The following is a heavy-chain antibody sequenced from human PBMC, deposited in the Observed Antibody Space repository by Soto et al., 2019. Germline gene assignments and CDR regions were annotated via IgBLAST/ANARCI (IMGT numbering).Heavy chain of an antibody. D-gene: IGHD6-19*01. CDR2: MNPNSGNT. CDR3: ARGSAVAGIDAFDI. Sequence: ASVKVSCKASGYTFTSYDINWVRQATGQGLEWMGWMNPNSGNTGYAQKFQGRVTMTRNTSISTAYMELSSLRSEDTAMYYCARGSAVAGIDAFDIWGQGTMVTVSS. V-gene: IGHV1-8*02. J-gene: IGHJ3*02. CDR1: GYTFTSYD.